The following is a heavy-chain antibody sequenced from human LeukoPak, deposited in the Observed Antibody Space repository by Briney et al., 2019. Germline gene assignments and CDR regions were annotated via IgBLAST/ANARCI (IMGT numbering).Heavy chain of an antibody. V-gene: IGHV1-69*04. Sequence: GASVKVSCKASGGTFSSYAISWVRQAPGQGLEWMGRIIPILGIANYAQKFQGRVTITADKSTSTAYMELSSLRSEDTAVYYCAPESDIAAAGSTQYFDYWGQGTLVTVSS. CDR1: GGTFSSYA. J-gene: IGHJ4*02. D-gene: IGHD6-13*01. CDR2: IIPILGIA. CDR3: APESDIAAAGSTQYFDY.